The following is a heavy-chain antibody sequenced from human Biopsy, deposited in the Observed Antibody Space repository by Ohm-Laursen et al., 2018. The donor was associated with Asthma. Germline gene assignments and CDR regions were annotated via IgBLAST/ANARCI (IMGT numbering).Heavy chain of an antibody. V-gene: IGHV3-53*01. D-gene: IGHD3-22*01. CDR1: GFAVSRDH. CDR2: IYSGGTS. Sequence: SLRLSCAASGFAVSRDHMFWVRQAQGKGLEWVSVIYSGGTSHTADSVRGRFTISRDYSKNKLYLQMHSLRAEDTAVYYCARGDSSNWSHYYFDYWGQGTLVTVSS. CDR3: ARGDSSNWSHYYFDY. J-gene: IGHJ4*02.